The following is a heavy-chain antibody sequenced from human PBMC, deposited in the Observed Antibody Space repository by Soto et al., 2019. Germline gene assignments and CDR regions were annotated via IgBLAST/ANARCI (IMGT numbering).Heavy chain of an antibody. V-gene: IGHV4-31*03. CDR1: GGSFSSDSFI. CDR3: ARDHKWDGMDV. CDR2: INYSGTT. Sequence: SETLSLTCSVSGGSFSSDSFIWSWVRQFPGKGLEWIGYINYSGTTYYNPSLRSRITMSVDTSKNQFSLNLSSVTAADTAVYYCARDHKWDGMDVWGQGTMVTVSS. J-gene: IGHJ6*02. D-gene: IGHD1-26*01.